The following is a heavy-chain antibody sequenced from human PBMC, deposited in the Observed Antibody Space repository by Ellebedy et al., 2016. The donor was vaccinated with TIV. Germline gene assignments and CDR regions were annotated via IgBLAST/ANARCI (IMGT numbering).Heavy chain of an antibody. CDR3: ARVGRNFDY. Sequence: GSLRLXCTVSGGSISSYYWSWIRQPPGKGLEWIGYIYYSGSTNYNPSLKSRVTISVDTSKNQFSLKLSSVTAADTAVYYCARVGRNFDYWGQGTLVTVSS. D-gene: IGHD3-16*01. V-gene: IGHV4-59*01. CDR1: GGSISSYY. CDR2: IYYSGST. J-gene: IGHJ4*02.